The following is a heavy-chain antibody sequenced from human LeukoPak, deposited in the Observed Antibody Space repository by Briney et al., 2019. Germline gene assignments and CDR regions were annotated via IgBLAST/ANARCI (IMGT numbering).Heavy chain of an antibody. V-gene: IGHV1-8*01. Sequence: ASVKVSCKASGYTFTTPDINWVRQATGQGLEWMGWMNPNTGNTGYAQRFQGRVTMTRDTSISTAYMELSSLRSEDTAVYYCARAPGYCSSTTCDKRFDPWGQGTLVTVSS. D-gene: IGHD2-2*02. CDR2: MNPNTGNT. CDR3: ARAPGYCSSTTCDKRFDP. J-gene: IGHJ5*02. CDR1: GYTFTTPD.